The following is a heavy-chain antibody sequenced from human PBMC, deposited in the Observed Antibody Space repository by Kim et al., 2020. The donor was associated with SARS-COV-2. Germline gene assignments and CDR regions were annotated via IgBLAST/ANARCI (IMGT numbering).Heavy chain of an antibody. CDR2: ISGSGGST. D-gene: IGHD6-19*01. CDR1: GFTFSSYA. CDR3: AKSAGSGWLTYYYYYGMDV. Sequence: GGSLRLSCAASGFTFSSYAMSWVRQAPGKGLEWVSAISGSGGSTYYADSVKGRFTISRDNSKNTLYLQMNSLRAEDTAVYYCAKSAGSGWLTYYYYYGMDVWGQGTTVTVSS. J-gene: IGHJ6*02. V-gene: IGHV3-23*01.